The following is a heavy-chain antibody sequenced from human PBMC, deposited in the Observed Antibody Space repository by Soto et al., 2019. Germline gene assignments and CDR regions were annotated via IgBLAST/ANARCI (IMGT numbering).Heavy chain of an antibody. CDR2: IYWDDDK. CDR1: GFSLSTSGVG. D-gene: IGHD3-10*01. V-gene: IGHV2-5*02. CDR3: AHRGLRDITMVRGGLDP. Sequence: QITLKESGPPLVKPTQTLTLTCTFSGFSLSTSGVGVGWIRQPPGKALEWLALIYWDDDKRYSPSLKSRLTITKXXSXNXXVLTMTNMDPVDTATYYCAHRGLRDITMVRGGLDPWGQGTLVTVSS. J-gene: IGHJ5*02.